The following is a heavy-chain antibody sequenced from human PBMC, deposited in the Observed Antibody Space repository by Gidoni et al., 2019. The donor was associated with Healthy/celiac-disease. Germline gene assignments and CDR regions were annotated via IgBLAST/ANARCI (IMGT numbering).Heavy chain of an antibody. CDR2: ISSSSNYI. CDR3: ARDRYNWNYGEGGAFDI. CDR1: GFTFSSYT. J-gene: IGHJ3*02. Sequence: EVQLVESGGGLVKPGGSLRLSCAASGFTFSSYTMNWVRQAPGKGLEWVSSISSSSNYIYYADSVKGRFTISRDNAKNSLYLQMNSLRAEDTAVYYCARDRYNWNYGEGGAFDIWGQGTMVTVSS. D-gene: IGHD1-7*01. V-gene: IGHV3-21*02.